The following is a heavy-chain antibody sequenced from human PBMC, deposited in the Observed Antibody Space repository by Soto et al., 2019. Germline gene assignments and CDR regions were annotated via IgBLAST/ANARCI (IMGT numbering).Heavy chain of an antibody. V-gene: IGHV3-33*01. CDR2: IWYDGSNK. D-gene: IGHD3-22*01. CDR3: ARPLHYYDSSGYYGY. Sequence: QVQLVESGGGVVQPGRSLRLSCAASGFTFSSYGMHWVRQSPGKGLEWVAVIWYDGSNKYYADSVKGRFTISRDNSKNTLYLQMHSLRAEDTAVYYCARPLHYYDSSGYYGYWGQGTLVTVSS. CDR1: GFTFSSYG. J-gene: IGHJ4*02.